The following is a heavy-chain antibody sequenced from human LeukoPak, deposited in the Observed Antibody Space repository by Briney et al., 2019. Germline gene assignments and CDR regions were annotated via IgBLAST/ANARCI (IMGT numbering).Heavy chain of an antibody. CDR3: ATLVSTRYYFDY. CDR1: GGSINSYY. D-gene: IGHD5/OR15-5a*01. J-gene: IGHJ4*02. Sequence: SETLSLTCTVSGGSINSYYWSWIRQPPGKGLEWIGYIYYSGSTNYNPSPKSRVTISVHTSKNQISLKLSSVTAADTAVYFCATLVSTRYYFDYWGQGTLVTVSS. CDR2: IYYSGST. V-gene: IGHV4-59*01.